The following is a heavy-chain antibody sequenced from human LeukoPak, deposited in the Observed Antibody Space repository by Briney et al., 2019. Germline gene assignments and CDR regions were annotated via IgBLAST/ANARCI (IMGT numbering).Heavy chain of an antibody. D-gene: IGHD5-12*01. V-gene: IGHV1-8*01. J-gene: IGHJ4*02. Sequence: ASEKVSCKTSRYTLSRYDINWVRQATRHGLEWMGWRNPNSGNTGYAQKFQSRVTMTRNTSISTAYMELSSLRSEDTAVYYCAREHSGYDYRLGFDYWGQGILVTVPS. CDR1: RYTLSRYD. CDR2: RNPNSGNT. CDR3: AREHSGYDYRLGFDY.